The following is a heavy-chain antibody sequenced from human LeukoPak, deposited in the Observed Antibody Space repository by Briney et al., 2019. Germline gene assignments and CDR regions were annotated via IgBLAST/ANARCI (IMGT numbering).Heavy chain of an antibody. CDR2: IIPIFGTA. D-gene: IGHD3-3*01. CDR3: ARCRFVADFGVVITGYYYGMDV. CDR1: GYTFTSYY. V-gene: IGHV1-69*13. Sequence: GASVKVSCKASGYTFTSYYMHWVRQAPGQGLEWMGGIIPIFGTANYAQKFQGRVTITADESTSTAYMELSSLRSEDTAVYYCARCRFVADFGVVITGYYYGMDVWGQGTTVTVSS. J-gene: IGHJ6*02.